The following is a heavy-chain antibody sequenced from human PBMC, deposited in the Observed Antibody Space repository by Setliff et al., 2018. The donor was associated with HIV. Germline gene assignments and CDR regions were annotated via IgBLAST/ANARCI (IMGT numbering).Heavy chain of an antibody. CDR2: MYYTGST. J-gene: IGHJ6*03. CDR3: ARREGTAAAGTYYMDV. D-gene: IGHD6-13*01. CDR1: GGSISSNHYF. V-gene: IGHV4-39*01. Sequence: PSETLSLTCTVSGGSISSNHYFWGWIRQPPGKGLEWIATMYYTGSTFYNPSLKSRLTTSVDTSKNQFSLRLHSVTAADTAVYYCARREGTAAAGTYYMDVWGKGTTVTVTS.